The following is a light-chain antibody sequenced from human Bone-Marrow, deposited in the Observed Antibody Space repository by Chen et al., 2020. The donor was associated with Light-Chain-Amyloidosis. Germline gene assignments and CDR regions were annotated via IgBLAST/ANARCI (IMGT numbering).Light chain of an antibody. CDR3: QSADSSGTYEVI. CDR2: RDT. V-gene: IGLV3-25*03. Sequence: SYVLTQPPSVSVSPGQPARITCSGDDLPTKYAYWYQQKPGQAPVLVIHRDTERPSGISERFSGSSSGTTATLTISGVQAEDEDDYHCQSADSSGTYEVIFGGGTKLTVL. CDR1: DLPTKY. J-gene: IGLJ2*01.